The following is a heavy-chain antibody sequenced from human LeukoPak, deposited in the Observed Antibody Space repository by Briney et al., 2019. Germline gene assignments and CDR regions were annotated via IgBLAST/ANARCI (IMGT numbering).Heavy chain of an antibody. V-gene: IGHV1-2*02. J-gene: IGHJ4*02. CDR2: MNPNSGAT. D-gene: IGHD1/OR15-1a*01. CDR3: ARSGITTIPNFDY. CDR1: GYTFSGYY. Sequence: ASVKVSCKASGYTFSGYYIHWVRQAPGQALDWIGWMNPNSGATNNAQKFQGRVTLSRDTSIRTAYMELRKLSSDDTAVYYCARSGITTIPNFDYWGQGILVTVSS.